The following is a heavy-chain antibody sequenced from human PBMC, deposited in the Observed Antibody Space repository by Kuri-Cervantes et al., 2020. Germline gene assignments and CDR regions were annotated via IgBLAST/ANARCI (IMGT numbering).Heavy chain of an antibody. J-gene: IGHJ5*02. CDR3: ARVGYSSGWYEWFDP. V-gene: IGHV3-30-3*01. D-gene: IGHD6-19*01. CDR2: ISYDGSNK. CDR1: GFTFSSYA. Sequence: GESMKISWAASGFTFSSYAMHWVRQAPGKGLERVAVISYDGSNKYYADSVKGRFTISRDNSKNTLYLQMNSLRAEDTAVYYCARVGYSSGWYEWFDPWGQGTLVTVSS.